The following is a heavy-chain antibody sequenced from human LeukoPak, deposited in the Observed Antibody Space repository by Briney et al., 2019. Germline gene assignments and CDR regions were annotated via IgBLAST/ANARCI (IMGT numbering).Heavy chain of an antibody. CDR2: IWYDGSNK. CDR3: AKDLGYSSSWFDY. J-gene: IGHJ4*02. Sequence: GGSLRLSCAASGFTFSSYGMHWVRQAPGKGLEWVAVIWYDGSNKYYADSVKGRFTISRDNSKNTLYLQMNSLRAEDTAVYYCAKDLGYSSSWFDYWGQGTLVTVSS. D-gene: IGHD6-13*01. V-gene: IGHV3-33*06. CDR1: GFTFSSYG.